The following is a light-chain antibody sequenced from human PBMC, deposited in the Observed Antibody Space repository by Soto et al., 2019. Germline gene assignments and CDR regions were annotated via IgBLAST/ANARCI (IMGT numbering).Light chain of an antibody. CDR2: DAS. V-gene: IGKV3-20*01. J-gene: IGKJ4*01. CDR1: QSVRSNY. Sequence: EIVLTQSPDTLSLSPGERATLSCRASQSVRSNYLAWYQQKPGQAPRFLIYDASSRDTGIPDRFSGSGSGTDFTLTISRLEPEDFAVYYCQQYGRSPLTFGGGTKVEIK. CDR3: QQYGRSPLT.